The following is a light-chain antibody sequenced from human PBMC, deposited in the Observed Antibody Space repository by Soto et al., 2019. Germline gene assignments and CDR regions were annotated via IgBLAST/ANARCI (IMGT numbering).Light chain of an antibody. V-gene: IGKV3-15*01. CDR2: GAS. CDR1: QSVSSN. CDR3: QKYNDWPRT. J-gene: IGKJ1*01. Sequence: ELVMTQSPATLSVSPGARATLSCRASQSVSSNLAWYQQKPGQAHRLLIYGASTRATGIPARFSGSGSGTEFTLTISSLQSEEFAVYYCQKYNDWPRTVGKGTKVDIK.